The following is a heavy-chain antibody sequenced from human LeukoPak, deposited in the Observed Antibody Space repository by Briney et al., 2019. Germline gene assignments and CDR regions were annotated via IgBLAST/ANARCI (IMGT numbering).Heavy chain of an antibody. CDR3: AREGRDGYNDY. Sequence: GASVKISCKASGYTFTSYYMHWVRQAPGQGLEWMGIINPSGGSTSYAQKFQGRVTMTRDMSTSTVYMELSSLRSEDTAVYYCAREGRDGYNDYWGQGTLVTVSS. CDR2: INPSGGST. V-gene: IGHV1-46*01. CDR1: GYTFTSYY. D-gene: IGHD5-24*01. J-gene: IGHJ4*02.